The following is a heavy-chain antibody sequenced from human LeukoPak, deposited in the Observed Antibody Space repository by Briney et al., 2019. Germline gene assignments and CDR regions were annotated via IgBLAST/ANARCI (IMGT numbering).Heavy chain of an antibody. CDR2: IYYSGST. D-gene: IGHD2-2*01. CDR3: ARDGGSDIVVEPAAMPGGFDP. J-gene: IGHJ5*02. V-gene: IGHV4-31*03. Sequence: SQTLSLTCTVSGGSISSGGYYWSWIRQHPGKGLEWIGYIYYSGSTYYNPSLKSRVTISVDTSKNQFSLKLRSVTAADTAVFYCARDGGSDIVVEPAAMPGGFDPWGQGTLVIVSS. CDR1: GGSISSGGYY.